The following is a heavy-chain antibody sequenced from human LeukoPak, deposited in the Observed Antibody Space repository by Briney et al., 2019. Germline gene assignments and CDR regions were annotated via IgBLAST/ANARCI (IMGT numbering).Heavy chain of an antibody. D-gene: IGHD1-26*01. CDR3: ARIVGAYYYGMDV. Sequence: LPGGSLRLSCTVSGITFSDYAFHWVRQAPGKGLEWVAVISYDGNNKYHADSVKGRFTISRDNAKNSLYLQMNSLRAEDTAVYYCARIVGAYYYGMDVWGQGTTVTVSS. CDR2: ISYDGNNK. J-gene: IGHJ6*02. V-gene: IGHV3-30-3*01. CDR1: GITFSDYA.